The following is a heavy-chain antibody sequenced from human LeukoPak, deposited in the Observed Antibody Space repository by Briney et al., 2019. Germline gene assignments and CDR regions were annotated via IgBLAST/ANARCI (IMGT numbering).Heavy chain of an antibody. CDR2: INSDGSST. Sequence: PGGPLRLSCAASGFTFSSYWMHWVRQAPGKGLVWVSRINSDGSSTSYADSVRGRFTVSRDNAKNTLYLQMNSLRAEDTAVYYCARDDVDCSSTSCYASGVDYWGQGTLVTVSS. V-gene: IGHV3-74*01. CDR3: ARDDVDCSSTSCYASGVDY. D-gene: IGHD2-2*01. J-gene: IGHJ4*02. CDR1: GFTFSSYW.